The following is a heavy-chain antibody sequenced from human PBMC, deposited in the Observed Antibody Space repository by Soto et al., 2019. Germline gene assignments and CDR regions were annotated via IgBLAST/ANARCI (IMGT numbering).Heavy chain of an antibody. CDR3: ARDETSDGYYYYGMDV. CDR2: IYYSGSS. Sequence: QVQLQESGPGLVKPSQTLSLTCTVSGGSISSGDYYWSWIRQPPGKGLEWIGYIYYSGSSYYNPSLKSRVTISVDTSKNQFSRKLSSVTAADTAVYYCARDETSDGYYYYGMDVWGQGTTVTVSS. CDR1: GGSISSGDYY. J-gene: IGHJ6*02. V-gene: IGHV4-30-4*01. D-gene: IGHD2-8*01.